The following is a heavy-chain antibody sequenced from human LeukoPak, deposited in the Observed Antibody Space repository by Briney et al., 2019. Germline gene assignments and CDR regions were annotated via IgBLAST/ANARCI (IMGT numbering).Heavy chain of an antibody. D-gene: IGHD2-2*01. V-gene: IGHV3-7*01. J-gene: IGHJ6*02. CDR1: GFTFSSYW. CDR2: IKQDGSEK. Sequence: GGSLRFSCAASGFTFSSYWMSWVRQAPGKGLEWVANIKQDGSEKYYVDSVKGRFTISRDNAKNSLYLQMNSLRAEDTAVYYCARSHQLLGYGMDVWGQGTTVTVSS. CDR3: ARSHQLLGYGMDV.